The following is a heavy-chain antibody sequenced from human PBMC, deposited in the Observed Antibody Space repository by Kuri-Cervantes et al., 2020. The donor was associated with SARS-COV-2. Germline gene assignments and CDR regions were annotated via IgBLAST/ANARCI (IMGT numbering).Heavy chain of an antibody. CDR2: ISSSSSTI. CDR3: AGQSTYDYVWGSYRLGY. J-gene: IGHJ4*02. CDR1: GFTFSSYS. D-gene: IGHD3-16*02. V-gene: IGHV3-48*01. Sequence: GESLKISCAVSGFTFSSYSMNWVRQAPGKGLEWVSYISSSSSTIYYADSVKGRFTISRDNAKNSLYLQMNSLRAEDTAVYYCAGQSTYDYVWGSYRLGYWGQGTLVTVSS.